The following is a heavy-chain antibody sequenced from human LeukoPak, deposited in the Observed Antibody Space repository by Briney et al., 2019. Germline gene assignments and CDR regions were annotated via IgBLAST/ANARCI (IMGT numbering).Heavy chain of an antibody. D-gene: IGHD2-2*01. CDR2: ISDDGSNE. Sequence: GGSLRLSCAASGFIFSDYAMRWVRQAPGKGLEWMAVISDDGSNEHYADSVKGRFTISRDNLKNTLYLQMNILRAEDTAVYYCARGGQYCSTISCYAYNWFDPWGQGTLVTVSS. J-gene: IGHJ5*02. CDR3: ARGGQYCSTISCYAYNWFDP. CDR1: GFIFSDYA. V-gene: IGHV3-30-3*01.